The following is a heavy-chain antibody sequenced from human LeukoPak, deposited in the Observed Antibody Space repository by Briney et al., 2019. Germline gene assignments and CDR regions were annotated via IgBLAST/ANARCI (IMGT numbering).Heavy chain of an antibody. CDR2: ISYDGNDK. CDR1: GFTFSSYG. D-gene: IGHD3-16*02. CDR3: AKESIVYYYYYMDV. V-gene: IGHV3-30*18. J-gene: IGHJ6*03. Sequence: PGGSLRLSCAASGFTFSSYGMHWVRQAPGKGLGWVAVISYDGNDKYYADSVKGRFTISRDNSKNTLYVQMNSLRPEDTAVYYCAKESIVYYYYYMDVWGKGTTVTISS.